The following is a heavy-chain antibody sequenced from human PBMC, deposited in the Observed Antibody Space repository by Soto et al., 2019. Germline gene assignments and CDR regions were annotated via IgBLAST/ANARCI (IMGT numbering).Heavy chain of an antibody. Sequence: NPSETLSLTCTVSGGSISSGGYYWSWIRQHPGKGLEWIGYIYYSGSTYYNPSLKSRVTISVDTSKNQFSLKLSSVTAADTAVYYCAGDSSRGFDYWGQGTLVTVSS. CDR2: IYYSGST. CDR1: GGSISSGGYY. V-gene: IGHV4-31*03. J-gene: IGHJ4*02. D-gene: IGHD6-13*01. CDR3: AGDSSRGFDY.